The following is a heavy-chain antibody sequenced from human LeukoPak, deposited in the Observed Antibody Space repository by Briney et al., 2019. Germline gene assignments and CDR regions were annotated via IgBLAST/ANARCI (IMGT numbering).Heavy chain of an antibody. J-gene: IGHJ5*02. D-gene: IGHD3-3*01. CDR2: ISYDGSKK. CDR3: ARDHSWRNWFDP. V-gene: IGHV3-30*04. Sequence: GRSLRLSCAASGFTFSSYAMHWVRKAPGKGLEWVAVISYDGSKKDYADSVKGRFTISRDNSKNTLYLQMNSLRAEDTAVYYCARDHSWRNWFDPWGQGTQVTVSS. CDR1: GFTFSSYA.